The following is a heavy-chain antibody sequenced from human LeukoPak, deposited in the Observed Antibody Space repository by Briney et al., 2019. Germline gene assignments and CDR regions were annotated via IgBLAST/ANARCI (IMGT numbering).Heavy chain of an antibody. CDR1: GFTFSSYW. J-gene: IGHJ5*02. CDR3: ARAATYYDILTGYLNWFDP. Sequence: GSLRLSCAASGFTFSSYWMHWVRQAPGKGLGWVSRINSDGSGTSYADSVKGRFTISRDNAKNTLYLQMNSLRAEDTAVYYCARAATYYDILTGYLNWFDPWGQGTLVTVSS. V-gene: IGHV3-74*01. CDR2: INSDGSGT. D-gene: IGHD3-9*01.